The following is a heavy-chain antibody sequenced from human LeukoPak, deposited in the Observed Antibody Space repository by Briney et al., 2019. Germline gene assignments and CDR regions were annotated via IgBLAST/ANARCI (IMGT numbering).Heavy chain of an antibody. CDR2: IQPDKSDT. J-gene: IGHJ3*02. V-gene: IGHV5-51*01. CDR3: ARLLGLKVRIPDDEAFDM. CDR1: GYRFSTNW. D-gene: IGHD2/OR15-2a*01. Sequence: GGALEISLKGSGYRFSTNWIGWGRQVPGKGVGGRGIIQPDKSDTRYSPSFQGQVTISADKSINTAYLQWSSLTASDTAMYYCARLLGLKVRIPDDEAFDMWGQGTMVTVS.